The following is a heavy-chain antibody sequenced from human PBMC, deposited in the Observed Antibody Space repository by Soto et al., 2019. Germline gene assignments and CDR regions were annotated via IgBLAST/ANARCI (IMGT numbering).Heavy chain of an antibody. Sequence: ASVKVSCKASGYTFTSYDINWVRQATGQGLEWMGWMNPNSGNTDYAQKFQGRVTMTRNTSISTAYMELSSLRSEDTAVYYCARDYSSGYGMDVWGQGTTVTVSS. CDR1: GYTFTSYD. CDR3: ARDYSSGYGMDV. V-gene: IGHV1-8*01. D-gene: IGHD6-19*01. CDR2: MNPNSGNT. J-gene: IGHJ6*02.